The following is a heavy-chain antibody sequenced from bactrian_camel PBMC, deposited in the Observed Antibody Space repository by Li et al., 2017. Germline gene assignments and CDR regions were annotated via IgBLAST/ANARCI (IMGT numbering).Heavy chain of an antibody. CDR2: INSGGGTT. CDR3: VVVIAGA. J-gene: IGHJ4*01. V-gene: IGHV3S40*01. CDR1: GFTFSNYA. Sequence: VQLVESGGDLVQPGGSLRLSCAASGFTFSNYAMSWVRQAPGKGLEWVSAINSGGGTTYYADSVKGRFTISQDNAKKTMYLQMNSLKPEDTAVYYCVVVIAGARGQGTQVTVS. D-gene: IGHD7*01.